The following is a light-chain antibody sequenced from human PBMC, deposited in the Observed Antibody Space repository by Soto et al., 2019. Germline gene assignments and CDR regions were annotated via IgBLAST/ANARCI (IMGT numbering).Light chain of an antibody. CDR2: SAS. CDR1: KSVGTN. Sequence: IVMTQSPATLSVSPGESATLSCRASKSVGTNLAWYQQTPGQAPRVLIHSASTRATGIPARFSGSGSDTEFTLTISGRQSEDFAIYYCQQYNNWPPYSFGQGTKLE. CDR3: QQYNNWPPYS. V-gene: IGKV3-15*01. J-gene: IGKJ2*01.